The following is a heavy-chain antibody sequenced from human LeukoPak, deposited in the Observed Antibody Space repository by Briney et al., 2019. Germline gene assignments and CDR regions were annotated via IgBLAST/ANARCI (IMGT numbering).Heavy chain of an antibody. J-gene: IGHJ4*02. V-gene: IGHV4-59*11. CDR2: INYSGST. D-gene: IGHD7-27*01. CDR3: ARASSGPYYFDF. Sequence: PSETLSLTCTVSGGSISSHYWSWIRQSPGKGLEWIGYINYSGSTNYNPSLQSRVTISVDTSKNQFPLKVTSVTAADTAVYYCARASSGPYYFDFWGQGTLVTVSS. CDR1: GGSISSHY.